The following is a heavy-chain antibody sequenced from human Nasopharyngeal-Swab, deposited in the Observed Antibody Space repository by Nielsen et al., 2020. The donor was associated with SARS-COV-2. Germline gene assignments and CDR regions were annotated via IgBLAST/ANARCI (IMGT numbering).Heavy chain of an antibody. D-gene: IGHD6-13*01. Sequence: GGSLRLSCAASGFTFSSYAVHWVRQAPGKGLEWVAFMSYDGSNKYYADSVKGRFTISRDNSNNTLYLQMSSLRPEDTAVYFCARARPRLSRSIAAAGLDTFDIWGQGTMVTVSS. CDR1: GFTFSSYA. J-gene: IGHJ3*02. CDR2: MSYDGSNK. V-gene: IGHV3-30-3*01. CDR3: ARARPRLSRSIAAAGLDTFDI.